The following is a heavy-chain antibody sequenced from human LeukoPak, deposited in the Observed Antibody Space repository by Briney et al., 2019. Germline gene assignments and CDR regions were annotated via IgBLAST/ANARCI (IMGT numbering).Heavy chain of an antibody. J-gene: IGHJ6*02. D-gene: IGHD3-22*01. CDR1: GGSFSGYY. V-gene: IGHV4-34*01. CDR3: ARGVGSAPDYYDSSGYYAWGYYYYGMDV. Sequence: SETLSLTCAVYGGSFSGYYWSWIRQPPGKGLEWIGEINHSGSTNYNPSLKSRVTISVDTSKNQFSLKLSSVTAADTAVYYCARGVGSAPDYYDSSGYYAWGYYYYGMDVWGQGTTVTVS. CDR2: INHSGST.